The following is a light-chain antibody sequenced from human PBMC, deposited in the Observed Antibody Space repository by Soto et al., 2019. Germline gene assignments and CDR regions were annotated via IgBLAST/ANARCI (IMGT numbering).Light chain of an antibody. CDR2: DAS. V-gene: IGKV3-15*01. CDR3: QQLFDSPIT. CDR1: QSISTN. J-gene: IGKJ5*01. Sequence: EIVMTQSPATLSVSPGERATLSCRASQSISTNLAWYQQKPGQAPRLLLYDASTRATDIPPRFSGSGSGTEFTLTISSLQSEDFAVYYCQQLFDSPITFGQGTRLEIK.